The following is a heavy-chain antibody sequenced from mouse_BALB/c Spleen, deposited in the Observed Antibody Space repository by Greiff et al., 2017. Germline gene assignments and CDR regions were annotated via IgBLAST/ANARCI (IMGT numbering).Heavy chain of an antibody. J-gene: IGHJ4*01. V-gene: IGHV5-9-4*01. Sequence: EVQGVESGGGLVKPGGSLKLSCAASGFTFSSYAMSWVRQSPEKRLEWVAEISSGGSYTYYPDTVTGRFTISRDNAKNTLYLEMSSLRSEDTAMYYCARPDGYSYAMDYWGQGTSVTVSS. CDR1: GFTFSSYA. CDR2: ISSGGSYT. D-gene: IGHD2-3*01. CDR3: ARPDGYSYAMDY.